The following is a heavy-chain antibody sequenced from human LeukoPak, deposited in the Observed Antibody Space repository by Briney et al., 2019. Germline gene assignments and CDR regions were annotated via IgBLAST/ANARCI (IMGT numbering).Heavy chain of an antibody. J-gene: IGHJ3*02. Sequence: SETLSLTCTVSGGSIISAPYYWSWIRQSPGKGLEWIGYIYYSGSTYYNPSLKSRVTISVDTSKNQFSLKLSSVTAADTAVYYCASPLYDSSGYESAFDIWGQGTMVTVSS. CDR3: ASPLYDSSGYESAFDI. D-gene: IGHD3-22*01. CDR1: GGSIISAPYY. V-gene: IGHV4-30-4*08. CDR2: IYYSGST.